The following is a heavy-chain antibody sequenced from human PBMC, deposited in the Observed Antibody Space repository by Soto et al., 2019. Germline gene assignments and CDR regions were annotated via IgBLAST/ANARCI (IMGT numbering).Heavy chain of an antibody. J-gene: IGHJ3*01. CDR2: IFYTGST. Sequence: SETLSLTCTVSGGSVSSGNYYWSWIPPAPGKGLEWIGYIFYTGSTNYNPSLKSRVTMSVDTSKNQFSPKVSSVTAADTAVHYCARDQGVDTSMVDAFDVWGQGTMVTVSS. V-gene: IGHV4-61*01. D-gene: IGHD5-18*01. CDR1: GGSVSSGNYY. CDR3: ARDQGVDTSMVDAFDV.